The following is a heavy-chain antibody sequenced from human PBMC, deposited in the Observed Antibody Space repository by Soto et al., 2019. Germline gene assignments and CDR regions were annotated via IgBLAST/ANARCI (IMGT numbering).Heavy chain of an antibody. Sequence: SETLSLTCTVSGGSISSYYWSWIRQPPGKGLEWIGYIYYSGSTNYNPSPKSRVTISVDTSKNQFSLKLSSVTAADTAVYYCARTTPRLLFDPWGQGTLVTVSS. CDR1: GGSISSYY. J-gene: IGHJ5*02. D-gene: IGHD2-21*01. CDR3: ARTTPRLLFDP. CDR2: IYYSGST. V-gene: IGHV4-59*01.